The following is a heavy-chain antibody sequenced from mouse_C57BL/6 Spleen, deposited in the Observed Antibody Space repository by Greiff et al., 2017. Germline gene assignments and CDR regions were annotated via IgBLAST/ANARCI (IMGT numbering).Heavy chain of an antibody. CDR3: ARLPGFDY. CDR1: GFTFSSYG. J-gene: IGHJ2*01. Sequence: EVNLVESGGDLVKPGGSLKLSCAASGFTFSSYGMSWVRQTPDKRLEWVATISSGGSYTYYPDSVKGRFTISRDNAKNTLYLQMSSLKSEDTAMYYCARLPGFDYWGQGTTLTVSS. V-gene: IGHV5-6*01. CDR2: ISSGGSYT.